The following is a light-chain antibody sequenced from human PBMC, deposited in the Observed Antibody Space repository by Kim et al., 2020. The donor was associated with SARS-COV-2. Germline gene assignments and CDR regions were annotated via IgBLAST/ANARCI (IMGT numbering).Light chain of an antibody. CDR1: RTDIGSYNY. CDR3: SSYTTSKSLVL. J-gene: IGLJ2*01. Sequence: QSITIPCSGPRTDIGSYNYVSWYQQHPGKAPTLIIFDVSSRPSGVSPRFSGSKSGNMASLSISGLQADDEADYFCSSYTTSKSLVLFGGGTQLTVL. V-gene: IGLV2-14*03. CDR2: DVS.